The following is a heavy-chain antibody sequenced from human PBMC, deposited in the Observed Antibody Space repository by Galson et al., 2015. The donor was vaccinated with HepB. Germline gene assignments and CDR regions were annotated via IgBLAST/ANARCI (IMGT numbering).Heavy chain of an antibody. Sequence: SLRLSCAASGFTFSSYAMHWVRQAPGKGLEWVAVISYDGSNKCYADSVKGRFTISRDNSKNTLYLQMNSLRAEDTAVYYCARIAARRLDYYFDYWGQGTLVTVSS. J-gene: IGHJ4*02. CDR1: GFTFSSYA. D-gene: IGHD6-6*01. V-gene: IGHV3-30-3*01. CDR3: ARIAARRLDYYFDY. CDR2: ISYDGSNK.